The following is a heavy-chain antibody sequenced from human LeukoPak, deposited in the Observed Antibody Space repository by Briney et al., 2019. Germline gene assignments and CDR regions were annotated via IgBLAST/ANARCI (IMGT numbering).Heavy chain of an antibody. V-gene: IGHV1-18*01. D-gene: IGHD1-26*01. CDR2: ISAYNGNK. CDR3: ARDNNRGSYTSDY. CDR1: GYTFTSYG. Sequence: GASVKVSCKASGYTFTSYGISWVRQAPGQGFEGLGWISAYNGNKNYAQKLQGRVTMTTDTSTSTAYMELRSLRSDDTAVYYCARDNNRGSYTSDYWGQGTLVTVSS. J-gene: IGHJ4*02.